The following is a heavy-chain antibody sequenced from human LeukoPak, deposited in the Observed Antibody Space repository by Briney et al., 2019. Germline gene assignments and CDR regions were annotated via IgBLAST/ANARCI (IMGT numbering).Heavy chain of an antibody. CDR3: ARGRQPGSSFFDL. Sequence: GASVKVFCKASGYTFTGYYLHWVRQAPGHGLKWMGWINPKRGGTNHAQKFHGSVSMSRDTSISTVFMELRRLICDDTAVYHCARGRQPGSSFFDLWGQGTVVSVSS. J-gene: IGHJ4*02. D-gene: IGHD1-26*01. CDR1: GYTFTGYY. V-gene: IGHV1-2*02. CDR2: INPKRGGT.